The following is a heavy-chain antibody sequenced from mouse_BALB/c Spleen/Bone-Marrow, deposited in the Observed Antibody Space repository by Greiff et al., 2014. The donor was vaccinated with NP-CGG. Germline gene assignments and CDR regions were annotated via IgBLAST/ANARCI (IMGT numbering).Heavy chain of an antibody. Sequence: EVKLMESGGGLVKPGGSLKLSCAASGFTFSSYAMSWVRQTPEKRLEWVATISSGGSYTYYADSVKGRLTISRDTAKNTLYLQMSSLRSEDTAIYYCARQDYYGSSPHWYFDVWGAGTTVTVSS. CDR2: ISSGGSYT. V-gene: IGHV5-9-3*01. D-gene: IGHD1-1*01. J-gene: IGHJ1*01. CDR3: ARQDYYGSSPHWYFDV. CDR1: GFTFSSYA.